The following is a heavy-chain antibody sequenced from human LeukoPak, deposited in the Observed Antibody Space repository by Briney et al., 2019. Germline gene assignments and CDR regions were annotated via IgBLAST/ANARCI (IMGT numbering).Heavy chain of an antibody. CDR1: GFTFSSYW. J-gene: IGHJ4*02. CDR3: ARERANSGSYFDY. D-gene: IGHD1-26*01. CDR2: IKQDGSEK. Sequence: GESLKISCAASGFTFSSYWMSWVRQAPGKGLEWVANIKQDGSEKYYVDSVKGRFTISRDNAKNSLYLQMNSLRAEDTAVYYCARERANSGSYFDYWGQGTLVTVSS. V-gene: IGHV3-7*01.